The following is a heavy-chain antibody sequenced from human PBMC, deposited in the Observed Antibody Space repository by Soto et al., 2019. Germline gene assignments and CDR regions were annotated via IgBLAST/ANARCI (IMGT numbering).Heavy chain of an antibody. CDR3: ARMGLINYYDSSGLTAQDDY. V-gene: IGHV1-3*01. D-gene: IGHD3-22*01. CDR1: GYTFTSYA. CDR2: INAGNGNT. J-gene: IGHJ4*02. Sequence: GASVKVSCKASGYTFTSYAMHWVRQAPGQRLEWMGWINAGNGNTKYSQKFQGRVTITRDTSASTAYMELSSLRSEDTAVYYCARMGLINYYDSSGLTAQDDYWGQGTLVTVSS.